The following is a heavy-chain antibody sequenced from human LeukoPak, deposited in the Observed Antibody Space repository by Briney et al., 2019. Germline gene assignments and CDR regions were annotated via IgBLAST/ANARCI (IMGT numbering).Heavy chain of an antibody. CDR2: INPNSGGT. V-gene: IGHV1-2*04. Sequence: ASVKVSCKASGYTFTCYYMHWVRQAPGQGLEWMGWINPNSGGTNYAQKFQGWVTMTRDTSISTAYMELSRLRSDDTAVYYCARAIASTSWEFDYWGQGTLVTVSS. D-gene: IGHD2-2*01. J-gene: IGHJ4*02. CDR3: ARAIASTSWEFDY. CDR1: GYTFTCYY.